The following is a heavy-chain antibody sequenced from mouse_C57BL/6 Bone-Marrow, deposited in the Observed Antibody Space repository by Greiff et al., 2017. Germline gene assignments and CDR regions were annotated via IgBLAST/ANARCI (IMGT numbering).Heavy chain of an antibody. CDR1: GFTFSDYG. J-gene: IGHJ1*03. CDR2: ISSGSSTI. V-gene: IGHV5-17*01. CDR3: ARFSSYFDV. Sequence: EVKVVESGGGLVKPGGSLKLSCAASGFTFSDYGMHWVRQAPEKGLEWVAYISSGSSTIYYADTVKGRFTISRDNAKNTLFLQMTSLRSEDTAMYYCARFSSYFDVWGTGTTVTVSS.